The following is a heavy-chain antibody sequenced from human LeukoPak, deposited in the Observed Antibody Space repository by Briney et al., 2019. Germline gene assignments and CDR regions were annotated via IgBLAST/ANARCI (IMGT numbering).Heavy chain of an antibody. D-gene: IGHD3-10*01. CDR2: ISGSGGNT. CDR3: AKDFSLGSHNWFDP. Sequence: PGGSLRLSCVASGFVFSTYSISWVRQAPGKGLEWVSAISGSGGNTYYADSVKGRFTISRDNSKNTLYLQMNSLRAEDTALYYCAKDFSLGSHNWFDPWGQGTLVTVSS. J-gene: IGHJ5*02. V-gene: IGHV3-23*01. CDR1: GFVFSTYS.